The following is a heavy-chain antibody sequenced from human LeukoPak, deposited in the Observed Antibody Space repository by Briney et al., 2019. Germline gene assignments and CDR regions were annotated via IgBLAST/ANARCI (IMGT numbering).Heavy chain of an antibody. J-gene: IGHJ5*02. Sequence: SETLSLTCAVYGGSFSGYYWSWIRQPPGKGLEWIGEINHSGSTNYNPSLKSRVTISVDTSKNQLSLKLSSGPPGDRAVYYCATGGGIPGTTLCFAPWGQGTLAPVPS. D-gene: IGHD1-7*01. V-gene: IGHV4-34*01. CDR3: ATGGGIPGTTLCFAP. CDR1: GGSFSGYY. CDR2: INHSGST.